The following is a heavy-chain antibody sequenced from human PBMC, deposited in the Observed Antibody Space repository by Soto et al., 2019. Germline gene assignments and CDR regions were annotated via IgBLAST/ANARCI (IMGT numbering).Heavy chain of an antibody. CDR1: GFTFSSYA. D-gene: IGHD4-17*01. J-gene: IGHJ4*02. CDR2: ISYDGSNK. CDR3: ARDGPVHDYGDYGSLDY. Sequence: QVQLVESGGGVVQHGRSLRLSCAASGFTFSSYAMHWVRQAPGKGLEWVAVISYDGSNKYYADSVKGRFTISRDNSKNTLYLQMNSLRAEDTAVYYCARDGPVHDYGDYGSLDYWGQGTLVTVSS. V-gene: IGHV3-30-3*01.